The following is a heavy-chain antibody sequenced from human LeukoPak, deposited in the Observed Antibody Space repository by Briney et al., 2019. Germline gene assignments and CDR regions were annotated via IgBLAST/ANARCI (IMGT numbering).Heavy chain of an antibody. V-gene: IGHV4-34*01. Sequence: PSEPLSLTCAVYGGSFSGYYWSWIRQPPGKGLEWIGEINHSGSTNYNPSLKSRVTISVDTSKNQFSLRLSSVTAADTAVYYSARYATIFGVVIGFDPWGQGTLVTVSS. CDR1: GGSFSGYY. D-gene: IGHD3-3*01. CDR3: ARYATIFGVVIGFDP. J-gene: IGHJ5*02. CDR2: INHSGST.